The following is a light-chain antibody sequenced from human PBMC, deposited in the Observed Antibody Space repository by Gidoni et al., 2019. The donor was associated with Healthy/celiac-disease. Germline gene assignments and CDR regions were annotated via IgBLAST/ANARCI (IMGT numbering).Light chain of an antibody. CDR1: QSVSSN. CDR3: QQYNNWLGLT. Sequence: EIVMTQSPATLSVSSGERATLSCRASQSVSSNLAWYQQKPGQAPRLLIYGASTRATGIPARFSGSGSGTEFTLTISSLQSEDFAVYYCQQYNNWLGLTFGGGTKVEIK. CDR2: GAS. V-gene: IGKV3-15*01. J-gene: IGKJ4*01.